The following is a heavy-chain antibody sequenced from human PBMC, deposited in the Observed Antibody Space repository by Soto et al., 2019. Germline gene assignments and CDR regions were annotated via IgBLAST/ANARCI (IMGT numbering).Heavy chain of an antibody. D-gene: IGHD6-13*01. CDR1: GGTFSSYA. J-gene: IGHJ4*02. CDR3: ARAVGRDGSSWYKGAFDS. CDR2: IIPIFGTA. V-gene: IGHV1-69*13. Sequence: SVKVSCKASGGTFSSYAISWVRQAPGQGLEWMGGIIPIFGTANYAQKFQGRVTITADESTSTAYMELSSLRSEDTAVYYCARAVGRDGSSWYKGAFDSWGQGTLVTVSS.